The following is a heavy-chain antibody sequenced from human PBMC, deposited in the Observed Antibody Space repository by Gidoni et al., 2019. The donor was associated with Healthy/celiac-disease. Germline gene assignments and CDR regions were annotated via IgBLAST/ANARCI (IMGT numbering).Heavy chain of an antibody. Sequence: QVQLQASGPGLVKPSETLSLPCTVSGGSISSYYWSWIRQPPGKGLEWIGYIYYSGSTNYNPSLKSRVTISVDTSKNQFSLKLSSVTAADTAVYYCARVDRGSSSLNFDYWGQGTLVTVSS. CDR3: ARVDRGSSSLNFDY. D-gene: IGHD6-6*01. CDR2: IYYSGST. V-gene: IGHV4-59*01. J-gene: IGHJ4*02. CDR1: GGSISSYY.